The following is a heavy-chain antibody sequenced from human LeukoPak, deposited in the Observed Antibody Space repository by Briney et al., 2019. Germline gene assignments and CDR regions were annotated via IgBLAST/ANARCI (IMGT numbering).Heavy chain of an antibody. Sequence: HPGGSLRLSCAASGFTVSSNYMSWVRQAPGKGLEWVSVIYSGGSTYYADSVKGRFTISRDNSKNTLYLQMNSLRAEDTAVYCCARTKRGYSGYDEHFDYWGQGTLVTVSS. J-gene: IGHJ4*02. V-gene: IGHV3-53*01. CDR2: IYSGGST. D-gene: IGHD5-12*01. CDR3: ARTKRGYSGYDEHFDY. CDR1: GFTVSSNY.